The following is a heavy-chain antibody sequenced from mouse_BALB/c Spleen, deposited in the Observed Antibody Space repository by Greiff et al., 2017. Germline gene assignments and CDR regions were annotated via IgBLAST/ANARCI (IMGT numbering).Heavy chain of an antibody. CDR1: GFTFSDYY. CDR3: ARAHAMDY. J-gene: IGHJ4*01. Sequence: EVQGVESGGGLVKPGGSLKLSCAASGFTFSDYYMYWVRQTPEKRLEWVATISDGGSYTYYPDSVKGRFTISRDNAKNNLYLQMSSLKSEDTAMYYCARAHAMDYWGQGTSVTVSS. V-gene: IGHV5-4*02. CDR2: ISDGGSYT.